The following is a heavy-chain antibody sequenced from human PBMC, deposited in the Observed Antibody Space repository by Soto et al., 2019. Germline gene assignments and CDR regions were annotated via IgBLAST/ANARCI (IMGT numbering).Heavy chain of an antibody. Sequence: GGSLRLSCAASGFTFSSYSMNWVRQAPGKGLEWVSYISSSISTMYYADSVKGRFTISRDNAKNSLYLRMNSLRDEDTAVYYCARVGAKHYYGMDVWGQGTTVTVSS. CDR3: ARVGAKHYYGMDV. V-gene: IGHV3-48*02. CDR1: GFTFSSYS. D-gene: IGHD1-26*01. J-gene: IGHJ6*02. CDR2: ISSSISTM.